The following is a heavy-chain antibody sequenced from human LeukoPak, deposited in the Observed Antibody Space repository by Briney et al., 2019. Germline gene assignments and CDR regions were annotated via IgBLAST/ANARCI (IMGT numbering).Heavy chain of an antibody. CDR2: ISGNGGHT. CDR1: GFTFSSYA. D-gene: IGHD3-10*01. Sequence: GGSLRLSCAASGFTFSSYAMSWVRQAPGKGLEWVSAISGNGGHTYYADSVKGRFTISRDNSRSTLFLQVNSLRVEDTAVYYCARDYGSGIFWGQGTLVTVSS. CDR3: ARDYGSGIF. V-gene: IGHV3-23*01. J-gene: IGHJ4*02.